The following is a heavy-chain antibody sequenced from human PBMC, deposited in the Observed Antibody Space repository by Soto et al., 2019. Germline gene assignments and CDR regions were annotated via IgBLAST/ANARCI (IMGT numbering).Heavy chain of an antibody. CDR1: GFTFSWYR. J-gene: IGHJ5*02. CDR2: ISSSSTYI. Sequence: GGSLRLSCAASGFTFSWYRMNWVRQAPGKGLEWVSSISSSSTYIDYADSVKGRFTISGDNAKNSLYLQMNSLRAEDTAVYYCARDFMINWKQGGFDPWGQGIQVTVS. V-gene: IGHV3-21*01. D-gene: IGHD3-16*01. CDR3: ARDFMINWKQGGFDP.